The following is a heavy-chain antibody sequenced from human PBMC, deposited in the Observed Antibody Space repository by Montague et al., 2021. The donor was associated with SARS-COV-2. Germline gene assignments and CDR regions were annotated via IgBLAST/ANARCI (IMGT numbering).Heavy chain of an antibody. D-gene: IGHD6-25*01. CDR3: ARGKRLPGNYSFDY. CDR2: IYNSGST. J-gene: IGHJ4*02. Sequence: SETLSLTCTVSGGSITIYNNYWTWIRQPPGKELEWIGSIYNSGSTYYNPSLESRVTMSADTSKYQFFLRVTSVTAADTAVYYCARGKRLPGNYSFDYWGQGFLVTVSS. CDR1: GGSITIYNNY. V-gene: IGHV4-39*02.